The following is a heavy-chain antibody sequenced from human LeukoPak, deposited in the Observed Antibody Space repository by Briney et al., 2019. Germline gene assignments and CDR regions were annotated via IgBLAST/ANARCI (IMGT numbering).Heavy chain of an antibody. CDR2: INHSGST. D-gene: IGHD3-22*01. Sequence: PSETLSLTCAVYGGSFSGCYWSWIRQPPGKGLEWIGEINHSGSTNYNPSLKSRVTISVDTSKNQFSLKLSSVTAADTAVYYCARGRIVTYYYDSSGYYPRFVFDYWAREPWSPSPQ. V-gene: IGHV4-34*01. J-gene: IGHJ4*02. CDR3: ARGRIVTYYYDSSGYYPRFVFDY. CDR1: GGSFSGCY.